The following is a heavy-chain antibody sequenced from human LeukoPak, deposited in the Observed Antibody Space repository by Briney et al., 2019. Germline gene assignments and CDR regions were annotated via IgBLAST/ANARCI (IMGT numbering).Heavy chain of an antibody. Sequence: ASVKVSCKASGYTFTSYGISWVRQAPGQGLEWMGWISAYNGNTNYAQKLQGRVTMTTDTSTSTAYMELRSLRSDDTAVYYCARDGRGRIVGVDGYWGQGTLVTVSS. CDR2: ISAYNGNT. CDR1: GYTFTSYG. D-gene: IGHD1-26*01. V-gene: IGHV1-18*01. J-gene: IGHJ4*02. CDR3: ARDGRGRIVGVDGY.